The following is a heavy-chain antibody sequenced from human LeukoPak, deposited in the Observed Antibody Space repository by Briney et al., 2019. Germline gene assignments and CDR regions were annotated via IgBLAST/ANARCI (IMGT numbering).Heavy chain of an antibody. CDR3: ARDASRGFDT. CDR2: IKDDGRQK. Sequence: GGSLRLSCAPSGFTFSRYWMTWVRQTPEKGLEWVASIKDDGRQKYYVDSVKGRFTVSRDNAKNSAYLQMGSLRAEDTALYYCARDASRGFDTWGQGPLVTVSS. J-gene: IGHJ4*02. V-gene: IGHV3-7*01. D-gene: IGHD2-2*01. CDR1: GFTFSRYW.